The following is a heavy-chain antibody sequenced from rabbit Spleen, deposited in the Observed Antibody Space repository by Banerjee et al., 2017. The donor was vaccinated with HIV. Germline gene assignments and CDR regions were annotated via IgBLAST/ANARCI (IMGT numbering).Heavy chain of an antibody. CDR1: GVSFSGNSY. CDR3: ARNGGNYDFNL. J-gene: IGHJ4*01. CDR2: IDTGSSGFT. D-gene: IGHD1-1*01. Sequence: QSLEESGGDLVKPGASLTLTCIASGVSFSGNSYMCWVRQAPGKGLEWIACIDTGSSGFTYFASGAKGRFTISKTSSTTVTLQMTSLTAADTATYFCARNGGNYDFNLWGQGTLVTVS. V-gene: IGHV1S40*01.